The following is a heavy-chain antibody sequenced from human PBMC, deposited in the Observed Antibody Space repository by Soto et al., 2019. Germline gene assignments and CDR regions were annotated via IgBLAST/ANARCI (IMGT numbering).Heavy chain of an antibody. CDR1: XDSVSSNSAA. CDR3: ARVKAAAGNGREV. Sequence: NLSLTCAISXDSVSSNSAAWNWIRQSPSRGLEWLGSTYYRSKWYNDYAVSVKSRITINPDTSKNQFSLQLDSVTPEDTAVYYCARVKAAAGNGREVWCQGTTVTSP. CDR2: TYYRSKWYN. D-gene: IGHD6-13*01. V-gene: IGHV6-1*01. J-gene: IGHJ6*02.